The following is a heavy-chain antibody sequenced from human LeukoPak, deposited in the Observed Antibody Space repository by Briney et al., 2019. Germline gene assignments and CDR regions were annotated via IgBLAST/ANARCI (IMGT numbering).Heavy chain of an antibody. V-gene: IGHV3-21*01. CDR1: GFALISYS. Sequence: GGSLRLSCAASGFALISYSINWVRQAPGKGLEWVSSTSSGSDYIYYADSMKGRFSTSRDNAKNSLYLQMNSLRVEDTAVYYCARGHSGSYQRTDAFDIWGQGTMVTVSS. CDR2: TSSGSDYI. J-gene: IGHJ3*02. CDR3: ARGHSGSYQRTDAFDI. D-gene: IGHD1-26*01.